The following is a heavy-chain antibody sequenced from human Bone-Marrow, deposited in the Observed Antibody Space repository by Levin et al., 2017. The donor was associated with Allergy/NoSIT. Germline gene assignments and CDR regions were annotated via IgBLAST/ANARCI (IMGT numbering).Heavy chain of an antibody. J-gene: IGHJ6*02. CDR3: ARDGSLQLPPSGMDV. CDR2: INHSGST. Sequence: SETLSLTCAVYGVSFSGYYWSWIRQPPGKGLEWIGEINHSGSTNYNPSLKSRVTISVDTSKNQFSLKLSSVTAADTAVYYCARDGSLQLPPSGMDVWGQGTTVTVSS. D-gene: IGHD2-2*01. V-gene: IGHV4-34*01. CDR1: GVSFSGYY.